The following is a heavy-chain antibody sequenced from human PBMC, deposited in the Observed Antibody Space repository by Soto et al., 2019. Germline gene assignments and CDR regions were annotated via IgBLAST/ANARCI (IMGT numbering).Heavy chain of an antibody. CDR1: GGSVSSNNW. D-gene: IGHD2-15*01. CDR3: ARHIAVPTTRGFDY. CDR2: ISHSGTT. Sequence: QLQLQESGAGLVKPSGTLSLTCTDSGGSVSSNNWWIWLRQAPGEGLEWIWEISHSGTTNYNPSLKSLVVISMDTSTNQLSLRMDSVTAADTALYFCARHIAVPTTRGFDYWGQGTLVTVSS. J-gene: IGHJ4*02. V-gene: IGHV4-4*02.